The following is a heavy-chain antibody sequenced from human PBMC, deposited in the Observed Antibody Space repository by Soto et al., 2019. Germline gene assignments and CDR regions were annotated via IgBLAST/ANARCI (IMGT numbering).Heavy chain of an antibody. CDR1: GYSFTIYW. CDR3: ARALWGPHGYYGMDV. D-gene: IGHD3-16*01. CDR2: IDPSDSYT. Sequence: PGESLKISCKGSGYSFTIYWISWVRQMPGKGLEWMGRIDPSDSYTNYSPSFQGHVTISADKSISTAYLQWSSLKASDTAMYYCARALWGPHGYYGMDVWGQGTTVTVSS. V-gene: IGHV5-10-1*01. J-gene: IGHJ6*02.